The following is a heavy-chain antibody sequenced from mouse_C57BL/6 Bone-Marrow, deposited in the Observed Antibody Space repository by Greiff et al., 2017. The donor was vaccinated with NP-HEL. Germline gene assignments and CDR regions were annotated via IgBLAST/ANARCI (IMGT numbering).Heavy chain of an antibody. D-gene: IGHD2-3*01. CDR1: GFTFSSYA. Sequence: EVKVEESGGGLVKPGGSLKLSCAASGFTFSSYAMSWVRQTPEKRLEWVATISDGGSYTYYPDNVKGRFTISRDNAKNNLYLQMSHLKSEDTAMYYCARSLYDGYLSYWYFDVWGTGTTVTVSS. CDR2: ISDGGSYT. CDR3: ARSLYDGYLSYWYFDV. J-gene: IGHJ1*03. V-gene: IGHV5-4*03.